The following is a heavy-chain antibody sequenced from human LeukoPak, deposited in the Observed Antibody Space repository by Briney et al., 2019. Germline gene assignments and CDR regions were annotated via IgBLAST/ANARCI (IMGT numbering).Heavy chain of an antibody. CDR3: ARHTGFYYYYGMDV. D-gene: IGHD4-17*01. J-gene: IGHJ6*02. Sequence: ASVKVSCKASGYTFTSYGISWVRQAPGQGLEWMGWISAYNGNTNYAQKLQGRVTMTTDTSTSTAYMELRSLRSDDTAVYYCARHTGFYYYYGMDVWGQGTTVTVSS. CDR2: ISAYNGNT. CDR1: GYTFTSYG. V-gene: IGHV1-18*01.